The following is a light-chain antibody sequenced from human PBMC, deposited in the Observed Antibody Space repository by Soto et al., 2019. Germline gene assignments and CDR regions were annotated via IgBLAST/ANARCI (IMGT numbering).Light chain of an antibody. V-gene: IGKV1-5*03. CDR3: QHYNSYSEA. J-gene: IGKJ1*01. CDR1: QTISSW. CDR2: KAS. Sequence: SVGDRVTITXRASQTISSWLAWYQQKPGKAPKLLIYKASTLKSGVPSRFSGSGSGTEFTLTISSLQPDDFATYYCQHYNSYSEAFGQGTKVDIK.